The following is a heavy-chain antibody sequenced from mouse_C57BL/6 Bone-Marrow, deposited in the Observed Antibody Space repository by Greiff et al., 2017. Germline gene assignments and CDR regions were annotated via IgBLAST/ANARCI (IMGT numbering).Heavy chain of an antibody. CDR3: AREGYDYDWYFDV. J-gene: IGHJ1*03. D-gene: IGHD2-4*01. V-gene: IGHV1-81*01. CDR1: GYTFTSYG. CDR2: IYPRSGNT. Sequence: VQLQQSGAELARPGASVKLSCKASGYTFTSYGISWVKQRTGQGLEWIGEIYPRSGNTYYNEKFKGKATLTADKSSSTAYMELRSLTSEDSAVYFCAREGYDYDWYFDVWGTGTTVTVSS.